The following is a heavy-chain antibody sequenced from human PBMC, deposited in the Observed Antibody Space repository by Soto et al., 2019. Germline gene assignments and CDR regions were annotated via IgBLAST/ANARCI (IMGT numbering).Heavy chain of an antibody. CDR2: ISGSGGST. J-gene: IGHJ6*02. D-gene: IGHD2-21*01. CDR3: ARVQSDSDYYYGMDV. V-gene: IGHV3-23*01. CDR1: GFTFSSYA. Sequence: GGSLRLSCAASGFTFSSYAMSWVRQAPGKGLEWVSAISGSGGSTYYADSVKGRFTISRDNSKNTLYLQMNSLRAEDTAVYYCARVQSDSDYYYGMDVWGQGTTVTVSS.